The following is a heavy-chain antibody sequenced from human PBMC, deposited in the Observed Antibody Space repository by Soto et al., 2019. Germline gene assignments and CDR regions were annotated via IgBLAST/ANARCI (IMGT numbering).Heavy chain of an antibody. D-gene: IGHD2-15*01. J-gene: IGHJ5*02. CDR2: IYYSGST. Sequence: QVQLQASVPGLVKPSQTLSLTCTVSGGSISSGGYYWSWIRQHPGKGLEWIGYIYYSGSTYYNPSLKGRVTISVDTSKNQFALKMSSVTAADTAVYYCARVRYCSGGSCYPRFDPWGQGTLVTVSS. CDR3: ARVRYCSGGSCYPRFDP. CDR1: GGSISSGGYY. V-gene: IGHV4-31*03.